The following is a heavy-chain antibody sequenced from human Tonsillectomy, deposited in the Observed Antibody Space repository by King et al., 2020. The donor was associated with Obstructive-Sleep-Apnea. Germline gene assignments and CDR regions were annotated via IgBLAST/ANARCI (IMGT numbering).Heavy chain of an antibody. V-gene: IGHV3-7*03. Sequence: VQLVESGGGLVQPGGSLRLSCAASGFTFGSYWMTWVRQAPGKGLEWVANIKQDGSEKYYVVSVRGRFTISRDNAKNSLSLQMNNLRAEDTAVYYCARDGGGHFDYWGQGSLVTVSS. D-gene: IGHD3-16*01. CDR2: IKQDGSEK. CDR3: ARDGGGHFDY. CDR1: GFTFGSYW. J-gene: IGHJ4*02.